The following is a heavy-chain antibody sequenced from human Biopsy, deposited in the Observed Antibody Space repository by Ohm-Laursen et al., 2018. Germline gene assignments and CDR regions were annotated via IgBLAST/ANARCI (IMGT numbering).Heavy chain of an antibody. V-gene: IGHV4-59*02. J-gene: IGHJ3*01. CDR2: HYYSVIT. CDR1: GHSDTKYY. CDR3: ASVVLGPTNDAFDL. Sequence: TLCLLRTVSGHSDTKYYWRWIREPPGKGLEWIGHHYYSVITNYSPSLQSRVSISVDTSRNQVSLALSSVNAADTAVYYCASVVLGPTNDAFDLWGQGTMVVVSS. D-gene: IGHD3-22*01.